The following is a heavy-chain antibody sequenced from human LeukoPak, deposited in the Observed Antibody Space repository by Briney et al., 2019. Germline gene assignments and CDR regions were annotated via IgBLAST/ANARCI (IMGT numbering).Heavy chain of an antibody. V-gene: IGHV1-69*05. Sequence: ASVKVSCKASGGTFSSYAISWVRQAPGQGLEWMGRIIPIFGTANYAQKFQGRVTITTDESTSTAYMELSSLRSEDTAMYYCARVPRTTYYYESRSEYWGPGTLVTVSS. D-gene: IGHD3-22*01. CDR3: ARVPRTTYYYESRSEY. J-gene: IGHJ4*02. CDR2: IIPIFGTA. CDR1: GGTFSSYA.